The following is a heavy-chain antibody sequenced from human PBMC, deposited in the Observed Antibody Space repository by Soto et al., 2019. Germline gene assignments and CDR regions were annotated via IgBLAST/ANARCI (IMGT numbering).Heavy chain of an antibody. D-gene: IGHD3-22*01. J-gene: IGHJ4*02. Sequence: EVQLVQSGAEVKKPGESLKISCKGSGYSFTSYWIGWVRQMPGKGLEWMGIIYPGDSDTRYSPSFQGQVTISADKSISTAYLQWSSLKASDTAMYYCARHYLGTYYYDSSGYYSLDYWGQGTLVTVSS. CDR3: ARHYLGTYYYDSSGYYSLDY. V-gene: IGHV5-51*01. CDR2: IYPGDSDT. CDR1: GYSFTSYW.